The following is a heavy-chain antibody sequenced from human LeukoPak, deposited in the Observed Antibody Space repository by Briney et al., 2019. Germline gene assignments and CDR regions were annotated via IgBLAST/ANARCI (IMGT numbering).Heavy chain of an antibody. V-gene: IGHV4-38-2*01. CDR2: IYHSGST. Sequence: SETLSLTCAVSGYSISSGYYGGWIRQPPGKGLEWIGSIYHSGSTYYNPSLKSRVTISVDTSKNQFSLKLSSVTAADTAVYYCASGSYYFDYWGQGTLVTVSS. J-gene: IGHJ4*02. CDR3: ASGSYYFDY. CDR1: GYSISSGYY. D-gene: IGHD1-26*01.